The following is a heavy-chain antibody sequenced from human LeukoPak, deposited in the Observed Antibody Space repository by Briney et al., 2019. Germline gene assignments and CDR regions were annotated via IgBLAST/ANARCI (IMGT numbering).Heavy chain of an antibody. CDR2: IHYSGST. CDR1: GGSIGSFF. V-gene: IGHV4-59*01. J-gene: IGHJ5*02. D-gene: IGHD3-16*01. Sequence: SETLSLTCTVSGGSIGSFFWSWVRQPPGKALEWVGYIHYSGSTKYNPSLKSRVTISVDTSENQFSLTLNSVTAADTAVYYCARSRGGYGDYGSWFDPWGQGILVTVSS. CDR3: ARSRGGYGDYGSWFDP.